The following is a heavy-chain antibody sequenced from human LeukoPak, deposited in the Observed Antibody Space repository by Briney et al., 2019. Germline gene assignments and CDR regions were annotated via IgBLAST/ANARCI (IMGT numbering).Heavy chain of an antibody. CDR3: ARDAADLAVAFDY. V-gene: IGHV3-48*01. CDR2: ISSTSTTI. D-gene: IGHD6-19*01. J-gene: IGHJ4*02. Sequence: GGSLRLSCAASGFTFSIYSMNWVRQAPGKGLEWLSYISSTSTTIYEADSVKGRFTISRDNAKNSLYLQMNSLRAEDTAVYYCARDAADLAVAFDYWGQGTLVTASS. CDR1: GFTFSIYS.